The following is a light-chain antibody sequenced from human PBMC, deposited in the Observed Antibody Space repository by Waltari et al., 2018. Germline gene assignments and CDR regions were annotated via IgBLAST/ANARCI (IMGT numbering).Light chain of an antibody. CDR1: QSISVW. J-gene: IGKJ5*01. CDR2: SAS. CDR3: QQYNSYPIT. Sequence: DVQMTQSPSTLSASIGDRDTVTCRASQSISVWLAWYQQRPGGAPKLLIYSASSLQSGVPSRFSGTGSETEFTLTIDSLQPDDFATYYCQQYNSYPITFGAGTRLE. V-gene: IGKV1-5*03.